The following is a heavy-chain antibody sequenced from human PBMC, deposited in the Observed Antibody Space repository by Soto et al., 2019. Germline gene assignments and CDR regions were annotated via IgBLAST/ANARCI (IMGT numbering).Heavy chain of an antibody. J-gene: IGHJ6*02. CDR2: INPNSGGT. D-gene: IGHD3-10*01. Sequence: ASVKVSCKASGYTFTGYYMHWVRQAPGQGLEWMGWINPNSGGTNYAQKFQGRVTMTRDTSISTAYMELSRLRSDDTAVYYCARGRGFGELLDYYYYYYGMDVWGQGTTVTV. CDR1: GYTFTGYY. V-gene: IGHV1-2*02. CDR3: ARGRGFGELLDYYYYYYGMDV.